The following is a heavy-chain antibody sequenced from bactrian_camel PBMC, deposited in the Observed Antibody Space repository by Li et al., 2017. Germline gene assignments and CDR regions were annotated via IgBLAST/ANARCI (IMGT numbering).Heavy chain of an antibody. J-gene: IGHJ4*01. Sequence: HVQLVESGGGPVQAGGSLRLSCAASGSIYDFACMGWFRQAPGKEREGVAIIDGDGTPNYADSVKGRYTISKGGAKNTLSLQMNSLKPEDTAMYYCAATKVRPFTGSSRMALSDYPHWGQGTQ. CDR2: IDGDGTP. CDR3: AATKVRPFTGSSRMALSDYPH. D-gene: IGHD4*01. V-gene: IGHV3S53*01. CDR1: GSIYDFAC.